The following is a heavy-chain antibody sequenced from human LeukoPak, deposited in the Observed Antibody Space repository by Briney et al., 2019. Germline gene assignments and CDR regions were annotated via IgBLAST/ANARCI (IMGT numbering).Heavy chain of an antibody. CDR3: AKTPYYDILTGNFDY. J-gene: IGHJ4*02. CDR2: ISGSGGST. CDR1: GFTFSSYA. V-gene: IGHV3-23*01. D-gene: IGHD3-9*01. Sequence: GGSLRLSCAASGFTFSSYAMSWVRQAPGKGLEWVSAISGSGGSTYYADSVKGRFTISRDNSKNTLYLQMNSLRAEDTAVYYCAKTPYYDILTGNFDYWGQGTLVTVSS.